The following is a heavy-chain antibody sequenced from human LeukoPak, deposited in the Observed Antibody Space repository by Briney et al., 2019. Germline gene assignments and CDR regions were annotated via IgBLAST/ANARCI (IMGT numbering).Heavy chain of an antibody. D-gene: IGHD4-23*01. J-gene: IGHJ4*02. CDR3: ARGLMVVTETKPVD. Sequence: ASVKVSCKASGYTSTSYDINWVRQATGQGLEWMGWMNPNSGNTGYAQKFQGRVTMTRNTSVSTAYMELSSLRSEDTAVYYCARGLMVVTETKPVDWGQGTLVTVSS. CDR2: MNPNSGNT. CDR1: GYTSTSYD. V-gene: IGHV1-8*01.